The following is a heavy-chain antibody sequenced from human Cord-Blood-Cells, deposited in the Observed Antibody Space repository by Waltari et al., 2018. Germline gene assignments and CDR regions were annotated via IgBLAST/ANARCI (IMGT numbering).Heavy chain of an antibody. CDR1: GGSFSGYY. V-gene: IGHV4-34*01. CDR3: ARVPSIAAYYYYYYYMDV. D-gene: IGHD6-6*01. Sequence: QVQLQQWGPGLLKPSETLSLTCAVYGGSFSGYYWSWIRQPPGKGLGWIGEINHKGSTTYNPALKSRVTISVDTSKNQFSLKLSSVTAADTAVYYCARVPSIAAYYYYYYYMDVWGKGTTVTVSS. CDR2: INHKGST. J-gene: IGHJ6*03.